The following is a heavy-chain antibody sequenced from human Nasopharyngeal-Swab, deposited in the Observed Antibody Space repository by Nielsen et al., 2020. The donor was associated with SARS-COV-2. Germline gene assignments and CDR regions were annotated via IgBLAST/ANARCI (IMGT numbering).Heavy chain of an antibody. D-gene: IGHD6-19*01. Sequence: GGSLRLSCAASGFTFSSYGMHCVRQAPGKGLAWVAVIWYDGSNKYYADSVKGRFTISRDNSKNTLYLQMNSLRAEDTAVYYCASAPSIAVAAGYGMDVWGQGTTVTVSS. CDR1: GFTFSSYG. CDR2: IWYDGSNK. CDR3: ASAPSIAVAAGYGMDV. V-gene: IGHV3-33*01. J-gene: IGHJ6*02.